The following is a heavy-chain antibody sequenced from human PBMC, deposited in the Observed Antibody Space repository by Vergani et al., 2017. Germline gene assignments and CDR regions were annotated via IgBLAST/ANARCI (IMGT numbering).Heavy chain of an antibody. CDR2: IHTGGST. J-gene: IGHJ4*02. CDR1: GESIRSGSHY. Sequence: QVQLQESGPGLLKPSQTLSLTCTVSGESIRSGSHYWSWIRQPAGKGPEWIGHIHTGGSTDLNPSFKSRVSISVDTSKSQFSLKLNSVTVADTAVYYCARSRPCCTSGSCPAIWGQGTLVTVSS. V-gene: IGHV4-61*02. CDR3: ARSRPCCTSGSCPAI. D-gene: IGHD2-15*01.